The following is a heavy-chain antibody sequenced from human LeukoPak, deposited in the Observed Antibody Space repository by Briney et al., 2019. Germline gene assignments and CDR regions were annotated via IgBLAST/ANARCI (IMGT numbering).Heavy chain of an antibody. CDR2: ISGSGGST. CDR1: GFTFSSYG. CDR3: AKRAAAGTYYYYMDV. V-gene: IGHV3-23*01. J-gene: IGHJ6*03. Sequence: GGTLRLSCAASGFTFSSYGMSWVRQAPGKGLEWVSAISGSGGSTYYADSVKGRFTISRDNSKNTLYLQMNGLRAEDTAVYYCAKRAAAGTYYYYMDVWGKGTTVTISS. D-gene: IGHD6-13*01.